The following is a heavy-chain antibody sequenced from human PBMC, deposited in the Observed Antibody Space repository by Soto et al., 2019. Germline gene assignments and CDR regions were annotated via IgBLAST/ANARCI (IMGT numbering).Heavy chain of an antibody. CDR3: AKLSSSSWSYYYFCMDV. D-gene: IGHD6-13*01. V-gene: IGHV3-23*01. CDR1: GFTFSNYA. J-gene: IGHJ6*03. CDR2: ISGSGGST. Sequence: EVQLLESGGGLVQPGGSLRLSCAASGFTFSNYAMSWVRQAPGIGLEWVSAISGSGGSTYYADSVKGRFTISRDNSNNTLYLQMNSLRAEDTAVYYCAKLSSSSWSYYYFCMDVWGKGTTVTVSS.